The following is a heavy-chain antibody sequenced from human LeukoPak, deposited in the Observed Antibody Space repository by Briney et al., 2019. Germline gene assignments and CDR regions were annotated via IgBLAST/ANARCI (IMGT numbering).Heavy chain of an antibody. Sequence: SETLSLTCTVSGGSISSSSYYWGWIRQPPGKGLEWIGSIYYSGSTYYNPSLKSRVTISVDTSKNQFSLKLSSVIAADTAVYYCARTYSSSWYNWFDPWGQGTLVTVSS. CDR3: ARTYSSSWYNWFDP. CDR2: IYYSGST. J-gene: IGHJ5*02. CDR1: GGSISSSSYY. D-gene: IGHD6-13*01. V-gene: IGHV4-39*01.